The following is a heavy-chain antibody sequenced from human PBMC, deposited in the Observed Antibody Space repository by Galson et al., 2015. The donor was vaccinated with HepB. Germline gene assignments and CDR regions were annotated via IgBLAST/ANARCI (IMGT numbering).Heavy chain of an antibody. Sequence: SLRLSCAASGFTFSSYAMHWVRQAPGKGLEWVAVISYDGSNKYYADSVKGRFTISRDNSKNTLYLQMNSLRAEDTAVYYCARASIEGRRYYYYMDVWGKGTTVTVSS. V-gene: IGHV3-30*04. CDR1: GFTFSSYA. D-gene: IGHD6-6*01. J-gene: IGHJ6*03. CDR3: ARASIEGRRYYYYMDV. CDR2: ISYDGSNK.